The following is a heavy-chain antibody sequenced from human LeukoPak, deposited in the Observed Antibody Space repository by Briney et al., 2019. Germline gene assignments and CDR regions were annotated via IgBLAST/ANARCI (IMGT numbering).Heavy chain of an antibody. CDR3: VKDPGYSSSWYFDY. V-gene: IGHV3-30*14. CDR1: GFTFSSYA. J-gene: IGHJ4*02. CDR2: ISYDGSNK. D-gene: IGHD6-13*01. Sequence: GGSLRLSCAASGFTFSSYAMHWVRQAPGKGLEWVAVISYDGSNKYYADSVKGRFTISRDNSKNTLYLQMSSLRPEDTAVYYCVKDPGYSSSWYFDYWGQGTLVPVSS.